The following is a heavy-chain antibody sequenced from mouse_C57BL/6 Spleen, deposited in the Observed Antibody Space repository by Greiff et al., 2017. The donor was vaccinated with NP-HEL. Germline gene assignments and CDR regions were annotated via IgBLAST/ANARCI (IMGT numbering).Heavy chain of an antibody. CDR1: GYAFSSYW. J-gene: IGHJ4*01. D-gene: IGHD2-12*01. V-gene: IGHV1-80*01. CDR2: IYPGDGDT. Sequence: QVQLQQSGAELVKPGASVKISCKASGYAFSSYWMNWVKQRPGKGLEWIGQIYPGDGDTNYNGKFKGKATLTADKSSSTAYMQLSSLTSEDSAVYFCARPNSPYYYAMDYWGQGTSVTVSS. CDR3: ARPNSPYYYAMDY.